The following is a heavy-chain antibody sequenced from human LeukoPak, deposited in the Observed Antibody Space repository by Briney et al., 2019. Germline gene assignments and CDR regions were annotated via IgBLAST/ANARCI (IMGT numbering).Heavy chain of an antibody. D-gene: IGHD2-2*02. Sequence: GGSLRLSCAASGFTVSNYYMNWVRQAPGKGLEWVSVIYSGGTTYYADSVKGRFTISRDNAKKSLFLQMNSLRAEDTAVYYCARVKGYVEVPVTILEDVWGQGTTVTVSS. CDR2: IYSGGTT. CDR1: GFTVSNYY. CDR3: ARVKGYVEVPVTILEDV. V-gene: IGHV3-66*01. J-gene: IGHJ6*02.